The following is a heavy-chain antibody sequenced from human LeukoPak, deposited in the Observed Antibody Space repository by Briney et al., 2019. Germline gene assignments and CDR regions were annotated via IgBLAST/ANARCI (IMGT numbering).Heavy chain of an antibody. D-gene: IGHD1-26*01. CDR1: GLTFSNYG. J-gene: IGHJ4*02. V-gene: IGHV3-30*02. CDR3: AKDPPHYSSYYYFDY. CDR2: IRYDGSDK. Sequence: GGSLRLPCAASGLTFSNYGMHWVRQAPGKGLEWVAFIRYDGSDKFYADSVKGRFTISRDNSKNTLYLQMNSLRVEDTALYYCAKDPPHYSSYYYFDYWGQGTLVTVSS.